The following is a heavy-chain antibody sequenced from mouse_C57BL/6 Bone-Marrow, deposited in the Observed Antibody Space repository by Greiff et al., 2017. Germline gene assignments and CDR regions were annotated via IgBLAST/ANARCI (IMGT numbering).Heavy chain of an antibody. J-gene: IGHJ4*01. CDR2: ISNGGGST. V-gene: IGHV5-12*01. D-gene: IGHD1-1*01. Sequence: EVMLVESGGGLVQPGGSLKLSCAASGFTFSDYYMYWVRQTPEKRLEWVAYISNGGGSTYYPDTVKGRFTISRDNAKNTLYLQMSRLKSEDTAMYYCARVYYGSPYYYAMDYWGQGTSVTVSA. CDR1: GFTFSDYY. CDR3: ARVYYGSPYYYAMDY.